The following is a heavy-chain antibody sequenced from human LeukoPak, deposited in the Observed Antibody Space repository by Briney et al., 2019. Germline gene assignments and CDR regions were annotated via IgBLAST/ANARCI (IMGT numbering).Heavy chain of an antibody. CDR1: GGSIGSYF. CDR3: AGGDSSSWIDY. V-gene: IGHV4-59*01. Sequence: SETLSLTCTVSGGSIGSYFWYWIRQPPGKGLEWSGNMYYSGSTNYNPSLKSRVTISVDSSKNQFSLKLSSVTAADTAVYYCAGGDSSSWIDYWGQGTLVTVSS. CDR2: MYYSGST. D-gene: IGHD6-13*01. J-gene: IGHJ4*02.